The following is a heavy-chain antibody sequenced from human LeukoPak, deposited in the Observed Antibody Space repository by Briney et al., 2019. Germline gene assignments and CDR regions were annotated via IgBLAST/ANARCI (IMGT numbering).Heavy chain of an antibody. CDR2: IYYSGST. CDR1: GGSISSYY. J-gene: IGHJ4*02. Sequence: SETLSLTCTVSGGSISSYYWSWIRQPPGKGLEWIGYIYYSGSTKYNPSLKSRVTISVDASKTQFSLKLSSVTAADTAVYYCARGSRELYYFDYWGQGTLLTVSS. D-gene: IGHD1-7*01. CDR3: ARGSRELYYFDY. V-gene: IGHV4-59*01.